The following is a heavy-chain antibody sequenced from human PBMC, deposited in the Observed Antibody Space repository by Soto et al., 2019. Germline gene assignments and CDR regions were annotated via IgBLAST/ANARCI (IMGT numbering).Heavy chain of an antibody. J-gene: IGHJ2*01. CDR2: IWYDGTNK. D-gene: IGHD4-17*01. CDR1: GFTFSDSG. Sequence: QVQLVESGGGVVQPGRSLRLSCAASGFTFSDSGMHWVRQAPGKGLEWVAVIWYDGTNKYYVESVRGRFTISRDNSQNTLYLQMDSLRAEDTAIYYCARDSGAARFDYWYFDLWGRGTLVAVSS. V-gene: IGHV3-33*01. CDR3: ARDSGAARFDYWYFDL.